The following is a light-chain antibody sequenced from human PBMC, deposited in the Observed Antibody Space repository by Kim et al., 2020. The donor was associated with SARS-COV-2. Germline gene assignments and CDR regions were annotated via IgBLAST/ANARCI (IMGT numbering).Light chain of an antibody. CDR1: QAVSRW. CDR2: GAS. CDR3: QQANSMPFT. J-gene: IGKJ4*01. Sequence: DIQMTQSPASVSASVGDSVTITCRASQAVSRWLAWYQQRPGKAPNLLIYGASSLQTGVPSRFSGGGSGTDFTLTINSLQPEDFATYYCQQANSMPFTFGGGTKLEIK. V-gene: IGKV1-12*02.